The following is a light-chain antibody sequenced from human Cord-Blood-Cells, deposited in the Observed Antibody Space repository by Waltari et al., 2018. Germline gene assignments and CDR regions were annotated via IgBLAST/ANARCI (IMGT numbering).Light chain of an antibody. CDR2: DAS. Sequence: GDRVTITCRASQRISSWLAWYQQKPGKAPKLLIYDASSLESGVPSRFSGSGSGTEFTLTISSLQPDYFATYYCQQYNSSLLGPGTKVDIK. CDR3: QQYNSSL. J-gene: IGKJ3*01. V-gene: IGKV1-5*01. CDR1: QRISSW.